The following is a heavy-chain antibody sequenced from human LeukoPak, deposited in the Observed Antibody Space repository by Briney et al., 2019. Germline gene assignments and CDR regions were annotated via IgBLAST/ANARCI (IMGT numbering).Heavy chain of an antibody. D-gene: IGHD3-22*01. V-gene: IGHV4-59*08. CDR3: ARGVSYYDSSGYYNEYFQH. CDR2: IYYSGST. J-gene: IGHJ1*01. CDR1: GGSISSYY. Sequence: SETLSLTCTVSGGSISSYYWSWIRQPPGKGLEWIGYIYYSGSTNYNPSLKSRVTISVHPSNNQFSLKLSSVTAADTAVYYCARGVSYYDSSGYYNEYFQHWGQGTLVTVSS.